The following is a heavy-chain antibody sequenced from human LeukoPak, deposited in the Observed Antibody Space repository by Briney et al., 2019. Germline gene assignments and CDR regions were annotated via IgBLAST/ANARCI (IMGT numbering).Heavy chain of an antibody. Sequence: PGGSLRLSCAASGFTFSSYWMSWVRQAPGKGLEWVANIKQDGSDKYYVDSVKGRFTTSRDNAKNSLYLQMNSLRAEDTAVYYCARSLGYCSAGSCFPFDYWGQGTLVTVSS. J-gene: IGHJ4*02. D-gene: IGHD2-15*01. CDR1: GFTFSSYW. CDR3: ARSLGYCSAGSCFPFDY. V-gene: IGHV3-7*05. CDR2: IKQDGSDK.